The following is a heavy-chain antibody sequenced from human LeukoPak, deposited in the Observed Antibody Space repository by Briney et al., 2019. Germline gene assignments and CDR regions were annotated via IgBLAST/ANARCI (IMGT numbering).Heavy chain of an antibody. CDR3: ARDRYYYDTSGAPDGFEI. D-gene: IGHD3-22*01. J-gene: IGHJ3*02. V-gene: IGHV4-30-4*01. CDR2: IYYSGST. CDR1: GGSISSGDYY. Sequence: SETLSLTCTVSGGSISSGDYYWNWIRQPPGKGLEWIGYIYYSGSTYYNPSLKSRVTLPLDTSRNQFSLKLNSVTAADTAVYYCARDRYYYDTSGAPDGFEIWGQGTMVTVSS.